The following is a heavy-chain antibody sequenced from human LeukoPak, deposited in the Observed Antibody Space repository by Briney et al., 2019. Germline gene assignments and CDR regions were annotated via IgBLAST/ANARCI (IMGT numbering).Heavy chain of an antibody. CDR1: GGSFSGYY. D-gene: IGHD2-8*01. V-gene: IGHV4-34*01. CDR2: INHSGST. Sequence: SETLSLTCAVYGGSFSGYYWSWIRQPPGKGLEWIGEINHSGSTNYNPSLKSRVTISVDTSKNQFSLKLSSVTAADTAVYYCARTRMARLYYFDYWGQGTLVTVSS. J-gene: IGHJ4*02. CDR3: ARTRMARLYYFDY.